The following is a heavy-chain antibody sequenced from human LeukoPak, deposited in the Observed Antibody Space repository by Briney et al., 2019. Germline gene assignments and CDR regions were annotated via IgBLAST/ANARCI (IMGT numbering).Heavy chain of an antibody. CDR1: GFTFSSYA. CDR3: ARGGTYSSSWSHG. CDR2: ISYDGSNK. V-gene: IGHV3-30*04. J-gene: IGHJ4*02. Sequence: GGSLRLSCAASGFTFSSYAMYWVRQAPGKGLEWVAVISYDGSNKYYADSVKGRFTISRDNSKNTLYLQMNSLRAEDTAVYYCARGGTYSSSWSHGWGQGTLVTVSS. D-gene: IGHD6-13*01.